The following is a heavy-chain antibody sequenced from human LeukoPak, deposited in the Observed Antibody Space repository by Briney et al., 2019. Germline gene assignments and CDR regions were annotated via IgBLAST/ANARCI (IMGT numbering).Heavy chain of an antibody. CDR2: ISYDGSNK. D-gene: IGHD6-19*01. CDR1: GFTFSSYG. CDR3: AKDRKVGRLYSSGWYPDY. J-gene: IGHJ4*02. Sequence: PGGSLRLSCAASGFTFSSYGMHWVRQAPGKGLEWVAVISYDGSNKYYADSVKGRFTISRDSSKNTLYLQMNSLRAEDTAVYYCAKDRKVGRLYSSGWYPDYWGQGTLVTVSS. V-gene: IGHV3-30*18.